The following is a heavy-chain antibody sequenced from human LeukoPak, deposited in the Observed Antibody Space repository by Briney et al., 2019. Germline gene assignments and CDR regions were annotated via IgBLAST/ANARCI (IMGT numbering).Heavy chain of an antibody. CDR2: MNPNSGNT. D-gene: IGHD3-3*01. V-gene: IGHV1-8*01. CDR1: GYTFTSYD. CDR3: ARVVYYDFWSGYYTRAFDI. Sequence: ASVKVSCKASGYTFTSYDINWVRQATGQGLEWMGWMNPNSGNTGYAQKFQGRVTMTRNTSISTAYMELSSLRSEDTAVYYCARVVYYDFWSGYYTRAFDIWGQGTMVTVSS. J-gene: IGHJ3*02.